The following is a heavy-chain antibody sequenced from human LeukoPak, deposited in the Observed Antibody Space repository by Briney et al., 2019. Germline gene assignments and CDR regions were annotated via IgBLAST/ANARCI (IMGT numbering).Heavy chain of an antibody. CDR2: IYPGDSDT. V-gene: IGHV5-51*01. CDR3: VRARGSGCSTGFDY. J-gene: IGHJ4*02. CDR1: GYSFTSYC. D-gene: IGHD6-19*01. Sequence: GESLKISCQGSGYSFTSYCIGWVRQMPGNGLEWMGFIYPGDSDTRYSPTFQGQVTISADKSISTAYLQWRSLKASDTAMYYCVRARGSGCSTGFDYRGQGTLVTVSS.